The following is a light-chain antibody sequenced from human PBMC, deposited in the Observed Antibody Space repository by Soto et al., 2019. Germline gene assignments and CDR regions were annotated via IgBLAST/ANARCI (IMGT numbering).Light chain of an antibody. V-gene: IGLV3-21*02. J-gene: IGLJ1*01. CDR2: DDG. CDR3: QVWDSSSDPYV. Sequence: SYELTQPPSVSVAPGQTARITCGGNNIGSKSVHWYQQKPGQAPVLVVYDDGDRPSGIPEGFSGSKSGNTATLTITRVEAGDEADYYCQVWDSSSDPYVFGTGTKLTVL. CDR1: NIGSKS.